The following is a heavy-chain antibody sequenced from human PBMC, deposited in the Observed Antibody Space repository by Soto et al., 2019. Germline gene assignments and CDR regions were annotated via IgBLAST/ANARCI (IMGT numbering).Heavy chain of an antibody. CDR3: ARSTRYDFWSGYMGWFDP. CDR1: GGSISSYY. J-gene: IGHJ5*02. CDR2: IYYSGST. V-gene: IGHV4-59*01. D-gene: IGHD3-3*01. Sequence: SETLSLTCTVSGGSISSYYWSWIRQPPGKGLEWIGYIYYSGSTNYNPSLKSRVTISVDTSKNQFSLKLSSVTAADTAVYYCARSTRYDFWSGYMGWFDPWGQGTLVTVSS.